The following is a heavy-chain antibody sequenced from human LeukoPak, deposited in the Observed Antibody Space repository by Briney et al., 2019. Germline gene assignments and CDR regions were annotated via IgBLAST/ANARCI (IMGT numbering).Heavy chain of an antibody. D-gene: IGHD3-10*01. CDR2: IYYSGNT. Sequence: PSETLSLTCTVSGASISSGSYYWSWIRPPPGKGLEWIGYIYYSGNTYYNPSLESRVTISVDTSKNQFSLKLSSVTAADTAVYYCARRYGSGTEWLDPWGQGTLVTVSS. CDR1: GASISSGSYY. V-gene: IGHV4-31*03. CDR3: ARRYGSGTEWLDP. J-gene: IGHJ5*02.